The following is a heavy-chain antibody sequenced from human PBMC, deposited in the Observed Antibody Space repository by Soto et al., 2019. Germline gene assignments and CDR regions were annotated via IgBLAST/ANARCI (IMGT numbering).Heavy chain of an antibody. CDR2: ISGSGGRS. CDR3: AKDASVWSGEQPYYFAY. V-gene: IGHV3-23*01. D-gene: IGHD3-16*01. Sequence: EVQLLDSGGGLVQPGGSLRLSCAASGFTFSNYAMTWVRQGPGKGLEWVSGISGSGGRSYYADSVKGRFTISRDNSKSTLNLQMTSLRPEDTAFYYCAKDASVWSGEQPYYFAYWGQGTLVTVSS. CDR1: GFTFSNYA. J-gene: IGHJ4*02.